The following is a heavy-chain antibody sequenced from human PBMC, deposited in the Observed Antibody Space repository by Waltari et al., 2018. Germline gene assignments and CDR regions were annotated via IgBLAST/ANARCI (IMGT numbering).Heavy chain of an antibody. J-gene: IGHJ4*02. CDR1: GYSFTSYW. CDR2: IYPGDSDT. CDR3: ARRVQGVIIPEYYFDY. V-gene: IGHV5-51*03. D-gene: IGHD3-10*01. Sequence: EVQLVQSGAEVKKPGESLKISCKGSGYSFTSYWIGWVRQMPGKGLEWMGIIYPGDSDTRYSPSFQGQVTISADKSISTAYLQWSSLKASDTAMYYCARRVQGVIIPEYYFDYWGQGTLVTVSS.